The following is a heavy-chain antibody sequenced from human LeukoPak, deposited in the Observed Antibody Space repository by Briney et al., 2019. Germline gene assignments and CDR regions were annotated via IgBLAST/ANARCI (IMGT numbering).Heavy chain of an antibody. V-gene: IGHV3-33*01. CDR1: GFNFSSYG. CDR2: IWFDGSNI. J-gene: IGHJ4*02. Sequence: PGGSLRLSGAASGFNFSSYGMHWVRQAPGKGLEWVTSIWFDGSNIHYADSVKGRVTISRDNSKSALYLQMNSLRAEDTAIYYCAREDIRLDYFDYWGQGTLVTVSS. CDR3: AREDIRLDYFDY. D-gene: IGHD6-19*01.